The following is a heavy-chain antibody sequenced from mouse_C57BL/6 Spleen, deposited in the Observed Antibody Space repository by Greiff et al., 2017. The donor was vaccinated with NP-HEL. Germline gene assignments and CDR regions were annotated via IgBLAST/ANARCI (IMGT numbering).Heavy chain of an antibody. CDR3: ARGDYYGYDGAWFAY. CDR1: GYTFTDYY. D-gene: IGHD2-2*01. J-gene: IGHJ3*01. Sequence: QVQLQESGAELVRPGASVKLSCKASGYTFTDYYINWVKQRPGQGLEWIARIYPGSGNTYYNEKFKGKATLTAEKSSSTAYMQLSSLTSEDSAVYFCARGDYYGYDGAWFAYWGQGTLVTVSA. CDR2: IYPGSGNT. V-gene: IGHV1-76*01.